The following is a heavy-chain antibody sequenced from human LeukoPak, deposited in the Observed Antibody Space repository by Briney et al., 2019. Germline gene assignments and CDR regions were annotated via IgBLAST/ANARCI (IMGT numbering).Heavy chain of an antibody. J-gene: IGHJ4*02. V-gene: IGHV3-30*18. D-gene: IGHD2-15*01. Sequence: GGSLRLSCAASGFTFSSYNIHWVRQAPGRGLEWVAVISSDGRNKYYADSVKGRFTISRDNSKNTVYLQMNSLRTEDTAVYYCAKYFSGSFDYWGQGTLVTVSS. CDR2: ISSDGRNK. CDR1: GFTFSSYN. CDR3: AKYFSGSFDY.